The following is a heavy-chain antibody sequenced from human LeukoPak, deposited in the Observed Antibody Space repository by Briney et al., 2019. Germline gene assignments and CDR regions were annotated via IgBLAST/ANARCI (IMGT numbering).Heavy chain of an antibody. D-gene: IGHD4-17*01. CDR2: INSDGTTT. J-gene: IGHJ4*02. Sequence: GGSLRLSCAASGFTFSRYWMFWVRQPPGKGPVWVSRINSDGTTTNYADSVKGRFTISRDNSKNSLYLQMNSLRTEDTALYYCAKGLTTVTLFDYWGQGTLVTVSS. V-gene: IGHV3-74*01. CDR3: AKGLTTVTLFDY. CDR1: GFTFSRYW.